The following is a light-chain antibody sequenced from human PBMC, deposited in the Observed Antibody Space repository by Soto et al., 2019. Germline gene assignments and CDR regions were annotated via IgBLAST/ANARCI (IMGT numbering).Light chain of an antibody. Sequence: IQLTQSPSSLSASVGDRVTITCRASQGINIYLAWYQQKPGKAPNLPIFAASTLQSGVPSRFSGSGSGTDFTLTIRSMQTEDVANYYCQQLNSYPHTFGGGTKVDIK. J-gene: IGKJ4*01. V-gene: IGKV1-9*01. CDR1: QGINIY. CDR2: AAS. CDR3: QQLNSYPHT.